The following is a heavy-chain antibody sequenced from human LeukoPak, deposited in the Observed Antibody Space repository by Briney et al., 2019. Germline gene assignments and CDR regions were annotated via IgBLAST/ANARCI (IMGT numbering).Heavy chain of an antibody. CDR1: GFTFSSYW. CDR2: ISSSGSTI. J-gene: IGHJ4*02. Sequence: GGSLRLSCAASGFTFSSYWMSWVRQAPGKGLEGVSYISSSGSTIYYADSVKGRFTISRDNAKNSLYLQMNSLRAEDTAVYYCARDPGQQLAFDYWGQGTLVTVSS. CDR3: ARDPGQQLAFDY. D-gene: IGHD6-13*01. V-gene: IGHV3-48*04.